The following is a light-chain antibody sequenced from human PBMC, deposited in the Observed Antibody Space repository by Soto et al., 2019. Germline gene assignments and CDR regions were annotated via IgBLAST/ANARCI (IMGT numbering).Light chain of an antibody. J-gene: IGLJ2*01. Sequence: SYELTQAPSVSVAPGQTARITCGGNNIAIKSVHWYQQKPGQAPVLVVYADGDRPSGIPERFSGSNSGNTATLTITRVEGVDEDDYHCQVWDSSSDNRVVFGGGTQLTVL. V-gene: IGLV3-21*02. CDR3: QVWDSSSDNRVV. CDR1: NIAIKS. CDR2: ADG.